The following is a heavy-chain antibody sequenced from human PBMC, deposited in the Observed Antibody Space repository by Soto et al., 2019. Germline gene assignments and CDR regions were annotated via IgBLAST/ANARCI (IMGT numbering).Heavy chain of an antibody. CDR3: ARDPDCSSTSCVFYYYYGMDV. CDR1: GYTFTSYG. CDR2: ISAYNGNT. D-gene: IGHD2-2*01. Sequence: ASVKVSCKASGYTFTSYGISWVRQAPGQGLEWMGWISAYNGNTNYAQKLQGRVTMTTDTSTSTAYMELRSLRSDDTAVYYCARDPDCSSTSCVFYYYYGMDVWGQGTTVTVSS. J-gene: IGHJ6*02. V-gene: IGHV1-18*01.